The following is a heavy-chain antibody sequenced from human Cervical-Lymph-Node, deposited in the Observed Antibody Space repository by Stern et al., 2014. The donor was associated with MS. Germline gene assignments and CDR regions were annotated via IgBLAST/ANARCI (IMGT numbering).Heavy chain of an antibody. J-gene: IGHJ6*02. CDR1: GGSFSDYA. CDR3: ARTYYYGTGTYSYHYYGMDV. CDR2: IIPIFGIA. D-gene: IGHD3-10*01. V-gene: IGHV1-69*17. Sequence: VQLGESGAEVKKPGSSVKVSCEASGGSFSDYALSWVRQAPGQGLEWMGGIIPIFGIANYAQKFQGRVTITTDKFTSTAYMELRSLRSEDTAVYYCARTYYYGTGTYSYHYYGMDVWGQGTTVTVSS.